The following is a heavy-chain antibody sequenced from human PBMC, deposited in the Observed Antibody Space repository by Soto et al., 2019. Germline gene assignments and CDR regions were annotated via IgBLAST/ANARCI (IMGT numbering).Heavy chain of an antibody. J-gene: IGHJ6*02. CDR3: ARDRVDIVATITYYYGMDV. CDR2: ISYDGSNK. CDR1: GFTFSSYA. V-gene: IGHV3-30-3*01. D-gene: IGHD5-12*01. Sequence: GGSLSLSCAASGFTFSSYAMHWVRQAPGKGLEWVAVISYDGSNKYYADSVKGRFTISRDNSKNTLYPQMNSLRAEDTAVYYCARDRVDIVATITYYYGMDVWGQGTTVTVSS.